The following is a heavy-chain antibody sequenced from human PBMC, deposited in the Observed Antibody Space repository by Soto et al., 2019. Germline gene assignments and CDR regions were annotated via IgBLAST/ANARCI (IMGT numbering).Heavy chain of an antibody. V-gene: IGHV4-39*01. CDR3: ARHTYSSDTTGYYFLY. D-gene: IGHD3-22*01. Sequence: QLQLQESGPGLVKPSETLSLTCTVSGGSFSSSSGYYWGWIRQPPGKGLEWIGSIYYSGSTYYNPSLKSRVTISVDTSKNQFSLRLISVTAADTAVYYCARHTYSSDTTGYYFLYWGQGTLATVSS. CDR2: IYYSGST. J-gene: IGHJ4*02. CDR1: GGSFSSSSGYY.